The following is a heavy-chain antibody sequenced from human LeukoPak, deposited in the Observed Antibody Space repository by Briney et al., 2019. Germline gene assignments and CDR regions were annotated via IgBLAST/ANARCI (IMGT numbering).Heavy chain of an antibody. J-gene: IGHJ3*02. CDR2: INPNSGGT. Sequence: ASVKVSCKASGYTFTSYYMHWVRQAPGQGLEWMGWINPNSGGTNYAQKFQGRVTMTRDTSISTAYMELSRLRSDDTAVYYCAREEYVIEAFDIWGQGTMVTVSS. V-gene: IGHV1-2*02. CDR3: AREEYVIEAFDI. D-gene: IGHD3-22*01. CDR1: GYTFTSYY.